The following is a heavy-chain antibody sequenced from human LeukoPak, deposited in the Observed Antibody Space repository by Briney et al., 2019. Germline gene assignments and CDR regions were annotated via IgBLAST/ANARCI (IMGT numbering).Heavy chain of an antibody. CDR3: TTDPYGGNSDAFDI. J-gene: IGHJ3*02. V-gene: IGHV3-23*01. Sequence: GGSLRLSCAASGFTFSSYAMSWVRQAPGKGLEWVSAISGSGGSTYYADSVKGRFTISRDNSKNTLYLQMNSLKTEDTAVYYCTTDPYGGNSDAFDIWGQGTMVTVSS. CDR1: GFTFSSYA. D-gene: IGHD4-23*01. CDR2: ISGSGGST.